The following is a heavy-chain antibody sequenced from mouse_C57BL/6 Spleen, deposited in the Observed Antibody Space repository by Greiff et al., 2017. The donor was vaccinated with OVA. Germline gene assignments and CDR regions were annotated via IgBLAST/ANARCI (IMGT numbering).Heavy chain of an antibody. V-gene: IGHV1-64*01. D-gene: IGHD1-1*01. CDR3: APYYYGSSRGYFDV. CDR2: IHPNSGST. Sequence: QVQLQQPGAELVKPGASVKLSCKASGYTFTSYWMHWVKQRPGQGLEWIGMIHPNSGSTNYNEKFKSKATLTVDKSSSTAYMQLSSLTSEDSAVYYCAPYYYGSSRGYFDVWGTGTTVTVSS. CDR1: GYTFTSYW. J-gene: IGHJ1*03.